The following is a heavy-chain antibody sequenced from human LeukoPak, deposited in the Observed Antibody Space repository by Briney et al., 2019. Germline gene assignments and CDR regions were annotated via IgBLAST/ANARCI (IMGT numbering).Heavy chain of an antibody. CDR2: IYYSGST. CDR1: GGSISSYY. D-gene: IGHD2-2*02. CDR3: ARPYCSSTSCYMDDAFDI. V-gene: IGHV4-59*08. Sequence: SETLSLTCTVSGGSISSYYWSWIRQPPGKGLEWIGYIYYSGSTNYNPSLKSRVTISVDTSKNQFSLNLSSVTAADTAVYYCARPYCSSTSCYMDDAFDIWGQGTMVTVSS. J-gene: IGHJ3*02.